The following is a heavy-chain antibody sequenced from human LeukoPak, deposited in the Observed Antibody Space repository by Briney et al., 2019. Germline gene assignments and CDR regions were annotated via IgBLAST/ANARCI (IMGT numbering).Heavy chain of an antibody. CDR3: AKRIQSAMATGY. V-gene: IGHV3-9*01. CDR1: GLTFDDYA. J-gene: IGHJ4*02. CDR2: ISWNSGRI. Sequence: SLRLSCAASGLTFDDYAMHWVRQAPGKGLEWVSGISWNSGRIGYADSVKGRFTISRDNAKNSLYLQMNSLRAEDTAVYYCAKRIQSAMATGYWGQGTLVTVSS. D-gene: IGHD5-18*01.